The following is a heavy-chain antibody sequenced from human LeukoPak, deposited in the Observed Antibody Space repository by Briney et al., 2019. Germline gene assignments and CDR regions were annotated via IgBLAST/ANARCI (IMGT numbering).Heavy chain of an antibody. CDR1: GFTFSSYW. V-gene: IGHV3-7*01. CDR3: ARDPFAFGADYYMDA. Sequence: PGGSLRLSCAASGFTFSSYWMSWVRQAPGKGLEWVANIKQDGSEKYYVDSVKGRFTISRDNAKNSLYLQMNSLRAEDTAVYYCARDPFAFGADYYMDAWGKGTTVTVSS. J-gene: IGHJ6*03. D-gene: IGHD3-10*01. CDR2: IKQDGSEK.